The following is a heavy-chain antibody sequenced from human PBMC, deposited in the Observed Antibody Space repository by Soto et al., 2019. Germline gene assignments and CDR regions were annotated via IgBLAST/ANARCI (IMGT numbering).Heavy chain of an antibody. CDR1: GFTFSSYA. V-gene: IGHV3-23*01. J-gene: IGHJ6*02. D-gene: IGHD2-2*01. CDR3: AKDKSRFLMPEGDGDYYGMDV. Sequence: EVQLLESGGGLVQPGGSLRLSCAASGFTFSSYAMSWVRQAPGKGLEWVSAISGSGGSTYYADSVKGRFTISRDNSKNTVYLQMNSLRVEDTALYYCAKDKSRFLMPEGDGDYYGMDVWGQGTTVTVSS. CDR2: ISGSGGST.